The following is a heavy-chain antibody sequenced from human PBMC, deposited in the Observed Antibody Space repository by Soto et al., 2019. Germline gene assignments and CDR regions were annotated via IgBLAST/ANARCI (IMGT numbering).Heavy chain of an antibody. Sequence: ASVKVSCKASGYTFTSYGISWVRQAPGQGLEWMGWISAYSGSTNYNPSLKSRVTISVDTSKNQFSLKLSSVTAADTAVYYRARQRGCSGGSCYLFDYWGQGTLVTVSS. CDR3: ARQRGCSGGSCYLFDY. CDR2: ISAYSGST. D-gene: IGHD2-15*01. CDR1: GYTFTSYG. V-gene: IGHV1-18*01. J-gene: IGHJ4*02.